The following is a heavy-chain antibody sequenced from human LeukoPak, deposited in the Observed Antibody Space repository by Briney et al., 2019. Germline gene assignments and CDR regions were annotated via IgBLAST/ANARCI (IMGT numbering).Heavy chain of an antibody. CDR2: MSPNSDNT. J-gene: IGHJ6*02. Sequence: ASVKVSCKASGYTLTSYDINWVRQATGQELEWMGWMSPNSDNTGYAQKFQGRVTMTRNTSISTAYMELSSLRSEDTAVYYCASRRLDYGDYHFYYYYGMGVWGQGTTVTVSS. CDR1: GYTLTSYD. V-gene: IGHV1-8*01. D-gene: IGHD4-17*01. CDR3: ASRRLDYGDYHFYYYYGMGV.